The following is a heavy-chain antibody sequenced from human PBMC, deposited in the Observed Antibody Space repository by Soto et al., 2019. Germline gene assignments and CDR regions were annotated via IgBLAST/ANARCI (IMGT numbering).Heavy chain of an antibody. CDR1: GYTFTSYY. CDR2: INPSGGST. V-gene: IGHV1-46*03. J-gene: IGHJ4*02. D-gene: IGHD6-19*01. Sequence: QVQLVQSGAEVKKPGASVKVSCKASGYTFTSYYMHWVRQAPGQGLEWMGIINPSGGSTSYAQKFQGRVTMTRDTSRSTGYMELSILRSEDTAVYYCARGIAVAGTIFDYWGQGTLVTVSS. CDR3: ARGIAVAGTIFDY.